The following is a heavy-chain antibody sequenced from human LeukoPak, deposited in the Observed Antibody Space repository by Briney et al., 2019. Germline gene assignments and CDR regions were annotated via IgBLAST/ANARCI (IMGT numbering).Heavy chain of an antibody. CDR1: GFTFSSYG. CDR3: AKNSGQQYYYYMDV. CDR2: IWYGGSNK. J-gene: IGHJ6*03. V-gene: IGHV3-33*08. D-gene: IGHD5-12*01. Sequence: PRGSLRLSCAASGFTFSSYGMHWVRQAPGKGLEWVAVIWYGGSNKYYADSVKGRFTISRDNSKNTLYLQMNSLRAEDTAVYYCAKNSGQQYYYYMDVWGKGTTVTVSS.